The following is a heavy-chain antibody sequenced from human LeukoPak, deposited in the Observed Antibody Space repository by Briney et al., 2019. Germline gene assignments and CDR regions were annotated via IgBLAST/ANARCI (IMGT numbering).Heavy chain of an antibody. J-gene: IGHJ4*02. CDR3: ARITIFGVVTPYYFDY. D-gene: IGHD3-3*01. V-gene: IGHV1-69*13. Sequence: SVKVSCKASGGTFSSYAISWVRQAPGQGLEWMGGIIPIFGTANYAQKFQGRVTITADESTSTAYMELSSLRSEDTAVYYCARITIFGVVTPYYFDYWGQGTLATVSS. CDR2: IIPIFGTA. CDR1: GGTFSSYA.